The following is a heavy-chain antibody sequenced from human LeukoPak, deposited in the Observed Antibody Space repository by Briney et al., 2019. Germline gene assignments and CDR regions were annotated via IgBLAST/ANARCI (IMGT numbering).Heavy chain of an antibody. J-gene: IGHJ2*01. V-gene: IGHV4-34*01. Sequence: PSETLSLTCAVYGGSFSGYYWSWIRQPPGKGLEWIGEINHSGSTNYNPSLKSRVTISVDTSKNQFSLKLSSVTAADTAVYYCARSREQLVVWYFDLWGRGTLVTVSS. CDR1: GGSFSGYY. D-gene: IGHD6-13*01. CDR2: INHSGST. CDR3: ARSREQLVVWYFDL.